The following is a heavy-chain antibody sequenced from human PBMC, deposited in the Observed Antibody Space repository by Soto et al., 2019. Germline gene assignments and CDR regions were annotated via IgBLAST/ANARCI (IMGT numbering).Heavy chain of an antibody. J-gene: IGHJ6*02. Sequence: QVQLQESGPGLVKPSETLSLTCTVSGGSISSYYWSWIRQPPGKGLEWIGYIYYSGSTNYNPSLKSRVTISVDTSKNQFSLKLSSVTAADTAVYYCARTIVGAAGGMDVWGQGTTVTVSS. V-gene: IGHV4-59*01. CDR3: ARTIVGAAGGMDV. D-gene: IGHD1-26*01. CDR2: IYYSGST. CDR1: GGSISSYY.